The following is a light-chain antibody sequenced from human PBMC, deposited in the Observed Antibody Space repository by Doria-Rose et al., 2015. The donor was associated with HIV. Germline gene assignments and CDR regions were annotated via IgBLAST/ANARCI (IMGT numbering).Light chain of an antibody. V-gene: IGKV4-1*01. CDR2: GPS. CDR3: QQYYDTPS. Sequence: DIQVTQSPESLGMSLGERATLNCKSNQSLLYTSKNYLAWYQQKPGQPPKLLIYGPSPRQSGVPARFSGSGSGTDFTLTISSLEAEDVAVYYCQQYYDTPSFGPGTTVDIK. CDR1: QSLLYTSKNY. J-gene: IGKJ3*01.